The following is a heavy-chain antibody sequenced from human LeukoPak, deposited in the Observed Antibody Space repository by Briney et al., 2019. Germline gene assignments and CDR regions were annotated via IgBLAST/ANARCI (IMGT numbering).Heavy chain of an antibody. V-gene: IGHV4-59*01. CDR3: ARARDGHINNWFDP. CDR2: IYYSGST. Sequence: SGTLSLTCTVSGGSINSYYWSWIRQPPGKGLEWIGYIYYSGSTNYNPSLKSRVTISVDTSKNQFSLKMSSVTAADTAVYYCARARDGHINNWFDPWGQGTLVIVSS. D-gene: IGHD5-24*01. CDR1: GGSINSYY. J-gene: IGHJ5*02.